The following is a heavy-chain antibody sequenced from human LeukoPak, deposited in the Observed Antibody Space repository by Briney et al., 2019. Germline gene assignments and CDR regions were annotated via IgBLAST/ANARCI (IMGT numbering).Heavy chain of an antibody. D-gene: IGHD5-12*01. CDR1: GYTFTSYG. CDR3: ARVDSGGGYSGYESYFDY. Sequence: GASVKVSYKASGYTFTSYGISWVRQAPGQGREWMGWTSAYNGNTNYAQKLQGRVTMTTDTSTSPAYMELRSLRSDDTAVYYCARVDSGGGYSGYESYFDYWGQGTLVTVSS. CDR2: TSAYNGNT. J-gene: IGHJ4*02. V-gene: IGHV1-18*01.